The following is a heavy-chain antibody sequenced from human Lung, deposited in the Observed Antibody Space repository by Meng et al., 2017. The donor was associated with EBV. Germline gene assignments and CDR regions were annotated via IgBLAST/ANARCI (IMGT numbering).Heavy chain of an antibody. J-gene: IGHJ4*02. CDR2: IYWDDDK. CDR3: AHRREKMGIIVVFDY. D-gene: IGHD3-22*01. CDR1: GFSLNTYGEG. V-gene: IGHV2-5*02. Sequence: TLQESGPPLVDTTHTLTLTFTVSGFSLNTYGEGVAWLRQPPGKAPEWLALIYWDDDKRYSPSLKHRLTISKDASKNQVVLTMTNLDPVDTATYYCAHRREKMGIIVVFDYWGQGTLVTVSS.